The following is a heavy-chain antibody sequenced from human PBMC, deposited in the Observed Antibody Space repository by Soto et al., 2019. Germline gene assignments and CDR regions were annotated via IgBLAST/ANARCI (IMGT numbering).Heavy chain of an antibody. CDR3: ARWYSSSSLFDY. CDR2: IYHSGST. D-gene: IGHD6-6*01. J-gene: IGHJ4*02. CDR1: GGSISSGGYS. V-gene: IGHV4-30-2*01. Sequence: PSETLSLTCAVSGGSISSGGYSWSWIRQPPGKGLEWIGYIYHSGSTYYNPSLKSRVTISVDRSKNQFSLKLSSVTAADTAVYYCARWYSSSSLFDYWGQGTLVTVSS.